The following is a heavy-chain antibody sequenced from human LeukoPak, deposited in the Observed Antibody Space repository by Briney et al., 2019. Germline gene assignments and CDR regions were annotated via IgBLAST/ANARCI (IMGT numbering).Heavy chain of an antibody. CDR1: GFTFSSYG. CDR3: AKSITMIVVVITPDY. CDR2: IRYDGSNK. D-gene: IGHD3-22*01. Sequence: PGGSLRLSCAASGFTFSSYGMHWVRQAPGKGLEWVAFIRYDGSNKYYADSVKGRFTISRDNSKNTLYLQMHSLRAEDTAVYYCAKSITMIVVVITPDYWGQGTLVTVSS. V-gene: IGHV3-30*02. J-gene: IGHJ4*02.